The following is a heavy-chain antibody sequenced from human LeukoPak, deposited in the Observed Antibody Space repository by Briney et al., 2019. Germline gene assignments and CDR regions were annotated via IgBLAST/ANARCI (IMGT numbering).Heavy chain of an antibody. CDR3: ARVYYYDSSGYQDSYFDY. CDR1: GFTFSSYE. Sequence: GGSLRLSCAASGFTFSSYEMIWVRQAPGKGLEWISYIGSSGSAIYYADSVKGRFTISRENAKNSLYLQMNSLRAEDTAVYYCARVYYYDSSGYQDSYFDYWGQGALVTVSS. J-gene: IGHJ4*02. CDR2: IGSSGSAI. V-gene: IGHV3-48*03. D-gene: IGHD3-22*01.